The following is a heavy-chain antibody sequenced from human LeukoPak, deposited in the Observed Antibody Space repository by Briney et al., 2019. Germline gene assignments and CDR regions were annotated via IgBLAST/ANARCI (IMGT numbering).Heavy chain of an antibody. J-gene: IGHJ4*02. D-gene: IGHD7-27*01. CDR1: GFTFSRYR. Sequence: GGSLRLSCAASGFTFSRYRMNWVRQAPGKGLEWVANIKQDGSEKYYVDSVKGRFTISRDNAKNTLYLQMNSLRAEDTAVYYCARDTGEYYFDYWGQGTLVTVSS. CDR3: ARDTGEYYFDY. CDR2: IKQDGSEK. V-gene: IGHV3-7*01.